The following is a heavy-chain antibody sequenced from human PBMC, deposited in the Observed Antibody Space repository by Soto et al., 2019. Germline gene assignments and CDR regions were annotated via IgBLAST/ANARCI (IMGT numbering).Heavy chain of an antibody. D-gene: IGHD3-10*01. CDR1: GFTFSSYW. J-gene: IGHJ5*02. CDR3: ARDLYYYGSGSYLAFDP. V-gene: IGHV3-74*01. Sequence: GGSLRLSCAASGFTFSSYWMHWVRQAPGKGLVWVSRINSDGSSTSYADSVKGRFTISRDNAKNTLYLQMNSLRAEDTAVYYCARDLYYYGSGSYLAFDPWGQGTLVTVSS. CDR2: INSDGSST.